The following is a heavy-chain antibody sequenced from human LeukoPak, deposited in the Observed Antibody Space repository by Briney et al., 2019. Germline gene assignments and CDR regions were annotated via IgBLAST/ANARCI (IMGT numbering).Heavy chain of an antibody. CDR3: ARESYCSSISCYPYYFDY. J-gene: IGHJ4*02. V-gene: IGHV3-11*01. CDR2: ISSSGSTI. Sequence: GGSLRLSCAASGFTFSDYYMSWIRQAPGKGLEWVSYISSSGSTIYYADSVKGRFTISRDNAKNSLYLQMNSLRAEDTAVYYCARESYCSSISCYPYYFDYWGQGTLVTVSS. D-gene: IGHD2-2*01. CDR1: GFTFSDYY.